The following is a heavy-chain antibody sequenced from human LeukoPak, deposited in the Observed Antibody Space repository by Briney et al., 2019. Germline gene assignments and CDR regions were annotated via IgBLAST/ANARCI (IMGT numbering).Heavy chain of an antibody. Sequence: PGRSLRLSCAAPGFTFSSYSMNWVRQAPGKGLEWVSSISSSSSYIYYADSVKGRFTISRDNAKNSLYLQMNSLRAEDTAVYYCARHPGDYVWGGHFDYWGQGTLVTVSS. J-gene: IGHJ4*02. CDR2: ISSSSSYI. CDR1: GFTFSSYS. CDR3: ARHPGDYVWGGHFDY. D-gene: IGHD3-16*01. V-gene: IGHV3-21*01.